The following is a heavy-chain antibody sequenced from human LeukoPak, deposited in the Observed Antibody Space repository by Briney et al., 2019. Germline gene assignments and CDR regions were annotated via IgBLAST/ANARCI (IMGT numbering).Heavy chain of an antibody. J-gene: IGHJ4*02. CDR3: ARLHDSSGYYYGYFDY. Sequence: SVKVSCKASGGTFSSYAISWVRQAPGQGLEWMGGIIPIFGTANYAQKFQGRVTITADESTSIAYMELSSLRSEDTAVYYCARLHDSSGYYYGYFDYWGQGTLVTVSS. D-gene: IGHD3-22*01. CDR1: GGTFSSYA. V-gene: IGHV1-69*13. CDR2: IIPIFGTA.